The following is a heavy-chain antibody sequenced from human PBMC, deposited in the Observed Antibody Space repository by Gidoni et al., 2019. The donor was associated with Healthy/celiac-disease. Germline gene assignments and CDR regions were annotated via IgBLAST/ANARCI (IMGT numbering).Heavy chain of an antibody. Sequence: EVQLVESGGGWVKPGGSLRLSCAACGFTFSNAWRSWVRQAPGKGLEWVGRIKSKTDCGTTDYAAPVKGRFTISRDDSKNTLYLQMNSLKTEDTAVYYCTTDPSWSSGYYFDAFDIWGQGTMVTVSS. CDR2: IKSKTDCGTT. D-gene: IGHD3-22*01. V-gene: IGHV3-15*01. CDR1: GFTFSNAW. CDR3: TTDPSWSSGYYFDAFDI. J-gene: IGHJ3*02.